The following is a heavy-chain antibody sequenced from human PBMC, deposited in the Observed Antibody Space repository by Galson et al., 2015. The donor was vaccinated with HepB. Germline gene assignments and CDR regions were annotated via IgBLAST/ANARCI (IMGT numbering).Heavy chain of an antibody. Sequence: SLRLSCAASGFTFNSYGMHWVRQAPGKGLEWVSAISGSGGSTYYADSVKGRFTISRDNSKNTLYLQMNSLRAEDTAVYYCAITYSSSWYDYWGQGTLVTVSS. CDR2: ISGSGGST. V-gene: IGHV3-23*01. CDR3: AITYSSSWYDY. CDR1: GFTFNSYG. J-gene: IGHJ4*02. D-gene: IGHD6-13*01.